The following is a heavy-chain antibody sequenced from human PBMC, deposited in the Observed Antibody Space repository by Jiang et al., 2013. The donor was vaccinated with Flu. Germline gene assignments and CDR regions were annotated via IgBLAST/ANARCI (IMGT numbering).Heavy chain of an antibody. J-gene: IGHJ4*02. D-gene: IGHD6-19*01. CDR3: ARDLAYSLGFYPGRY. CDR1: GFTFSAYA. Sequence: RLSCAASGFTFSAYAMHWVRQAPGKGLEWVAVVSYDGNNNYSADSVRGRFTISRDNSKNTLSLQMNSLRTEDTAVYFCARDLAYSLGFYPGRYWGQGTLVTVSS. CDR2: VSYDGNNN. V-gene: IGHV3-30-3*01.